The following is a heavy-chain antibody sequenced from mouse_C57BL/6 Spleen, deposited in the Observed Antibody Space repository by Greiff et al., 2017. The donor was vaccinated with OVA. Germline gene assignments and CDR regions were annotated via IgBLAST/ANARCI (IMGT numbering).Heavy chain of an antibody. D-gene: IGHD3-2*02. CDR2: INPNNGGT. CDR1: GYTFTDYY. V-gene: IGHV1-26*01. CDR3: ARSRQLRLPSWFAY. Sequence: EVQLQQSGPELVKPGASVKISCKASGYTFTDYYMNWVKQSHGKSLEWIGDINPNNGGTSYNQKFKGKATLTVDKSSSTAYMELRSLTSEDSAVYYCARSRQLRLPSWFAYWGQGTLVTVSA. J-gene: IGHJ3*01.